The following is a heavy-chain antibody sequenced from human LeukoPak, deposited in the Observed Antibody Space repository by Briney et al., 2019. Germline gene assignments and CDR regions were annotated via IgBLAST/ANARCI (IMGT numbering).Heavy chain of an antibody. J-gene: IGHJ4*02. D-gene: IGHD5-24*01. Sequence: HPGGSLRLSCVGSGFSFSTYDMGWVRRTPGKGLEWVSAISTTGGYTEDADSVKGRFTISRDNSQNTLFLQMHSLRAEDTAVYYCAKKPATIKFPFDIWGQGTLVTVSP. V-gene: IGHV3-23*01. CDR2: ISTTGGYT. CDR1: GFSFSTYD. CDR3: AKKPATIKFPFDI.